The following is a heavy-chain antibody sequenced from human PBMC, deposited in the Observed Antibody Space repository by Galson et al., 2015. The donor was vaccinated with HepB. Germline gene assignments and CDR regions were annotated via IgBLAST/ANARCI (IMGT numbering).Heavy chain of an antibody. D-gene: IGHD4-23*01. V-gene: IGHV1-46*03. CDR2: INPSGGST. CDR1: GYTFTSYY. Sequence: SVKVSCKASGYTFTSYYMHWVRQAPGQGLEWMGIINPSGGSTSYAQKFQGRVTMTRDTSTSTVYMELSSLRSEDTAVYYCARDKTPSVRKGNYFDYWGQGTLVTVSS. J-gene: IGHJ4*02. CDR3: ARDKTPSVRKGNYFDY.